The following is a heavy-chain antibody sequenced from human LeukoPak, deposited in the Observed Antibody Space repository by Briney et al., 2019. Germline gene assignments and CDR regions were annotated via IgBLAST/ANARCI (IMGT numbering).Heavy chain of an antibody. CDR2: ITTSSHSI. Sequence: GGSLRLSCAASGFTFSSYSMNWVRQAPGKGLEWISYITTSSHSIYYADSVQGRFAISRDNAKNSLYLHMNSLRAEDTAVYYCARDGITEGAFDIWGQGTMVKVSS. V-gene: IGHV3-48*01. CDR3: ARDGITEGAFDI. J-gene: IGHJ3*02. CDR1: GFTFSSYS. D-gene: IGHD1-14*01.